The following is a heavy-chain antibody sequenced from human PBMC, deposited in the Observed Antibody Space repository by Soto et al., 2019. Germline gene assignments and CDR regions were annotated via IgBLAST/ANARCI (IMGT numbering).Heavy chain of an antibody. Sequence: ASVKVSCKASGYTFTSYGISWVRQAPGQGPEWMGWISAYNGNTNYAQKLQGRVTMTTDTSTSTAYMELRSLRSDDTAVYYCARLEAALTSPDYWGQGTLVTVSS. J-gene: IGHJ4*02. CDR2: ISAYNGNT. V-gene: IGHV1-18*01. D-gene: IGHD6-6*01. CDR3: ARLEAALTSPDY. CDR1: GYTFTSYG.